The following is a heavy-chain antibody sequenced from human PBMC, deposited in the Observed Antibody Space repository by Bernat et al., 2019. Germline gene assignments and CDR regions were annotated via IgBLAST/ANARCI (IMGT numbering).Heavy chain of an antibody. D-gene: IGHD3-3*01. Sequence: QVQLQQWGAGLLKPSETLSLTCAVYGGSFSGYYWSWIRQPPGKGLEWIGEINHSGSTNYNPSFKSRVTISVDTSKNQFSPKLSSVTAADTAVYYCARRRGAIFGVVTPSFDPWGQGTLVTVSS. CDR1: GGSFSGYY. V-gene: IGHV4-34*01. J-gene: IGHJ5*02. CDR2: INHSGST. CDR3: ARRRGAIFGVVTPSFDP.